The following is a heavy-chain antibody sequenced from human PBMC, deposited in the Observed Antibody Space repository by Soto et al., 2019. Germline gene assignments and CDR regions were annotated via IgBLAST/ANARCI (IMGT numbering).Heavy chain of an antibody. D-gene: IGHD1-26*01. CDR1: GYIFTNYC. CDR2: MDPKDSYT. J-gene: IGHJ4*02. CDR3: ARDKSRSGPYPIDY. V-gene: IGHV5-10-1*01. Sequence: PGESLKISCKGSGYIFTNYCITWVRQMPGKGLEWMGTMDPKDSYTNYSPSFQGHLTISPDKSINTAYLQWSSLKASDTAIYYCARDKSRSGPYPIDYWGQGTLVTVSS.